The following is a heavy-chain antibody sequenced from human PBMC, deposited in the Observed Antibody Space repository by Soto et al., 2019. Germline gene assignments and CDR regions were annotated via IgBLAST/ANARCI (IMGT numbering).Heavy chain of an antibody. CDR1: GFTFSSYP. V-gene: IGHV3-23*01. CDR3: AKVLYYFDSTYYYYDY. D-gene: IGHD3-22*01. J-gene: IGHJ4*02. Sequence: WGSLRLSCVASGFTFSSYPMSWVRQAPGKGLEWVSAISGSGGSTYYADSVKGRFTISRDNSKNTLYLQMNSLRAEDTAVYYCAKVLYYFDSTYYYYDYLGQGTLVTV. CDR2: ISGSGGST.